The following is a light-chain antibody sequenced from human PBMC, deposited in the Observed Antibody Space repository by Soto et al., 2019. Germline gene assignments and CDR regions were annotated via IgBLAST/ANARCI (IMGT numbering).Light chain of an antibody. CDR3: QQYSSYPYT. V-gene: IGKV1-5*01. Sequence: DIQMTQSPPTLSASVGDRVTITCRASQSMSSWLAWYQQKPGKAPNLLIYDASSLKSGVPSRFSGSKSETEFTLTISSLQPDDFATYYYQQYSSYPYTFGQGTKLEIK. J-gene: IGKJ2*01. CDR2: DAS. CDR1: QSMSSW.